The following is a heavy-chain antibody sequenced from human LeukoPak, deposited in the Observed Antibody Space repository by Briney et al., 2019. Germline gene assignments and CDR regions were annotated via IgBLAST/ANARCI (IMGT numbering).Heavy chain of an antibody. Sequence: GGSLILSCAASGFTFNNYGMHWVRQAPGKGLEWVAAIWYDGSNKYYADSVKGRFTISRDNSKNTLYLQMNSLRAEDTALYYCARGQEYYYDSSAYSKFDYWGQGTLVTVSS. J-gene: IGHJ4*02. V-gene: IGHV3-33*01. CDR2: IWYDGSNK. CDR3: ARGQEYYYDSSAYSKFDY. CDR1: GFTFNNYG. D-gene: IGHD3-22*01.